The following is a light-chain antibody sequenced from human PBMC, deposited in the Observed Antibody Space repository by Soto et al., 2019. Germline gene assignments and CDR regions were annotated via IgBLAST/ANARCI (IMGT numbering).Light chain of an antibody. V-gene: IGKV1-17*01. CDR1: QSISSY. J-gene: IGKJ5*01. CDR3: LQHNSYPIT. CDR2: AAS. Sequence: DIQMTQSPSSLSASVGDRVTITCRASQSISSYLNWYQQKPGKAPKRLIYAASSLQSGVPSRVSGSGSGTEFTLTISSLQPEDFATYYCLQHNSYPITFGQGTRLEIK.